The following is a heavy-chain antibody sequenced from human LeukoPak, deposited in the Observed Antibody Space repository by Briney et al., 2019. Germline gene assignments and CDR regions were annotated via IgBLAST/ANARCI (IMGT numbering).Heavy chain of an antibody. CDR2: INHNSGGT. D-gene: IGHD3-22*01. J-gene: IGHJ4*02. Sequence: ASVKVSCKASGYTFTGYYMHWVRQAPGQGLEWMGWINHNSGGTNYAQKFQGRVTITRDMSTSTAYMELSSLRSEDTAVYYCAAEGDYYDSSGYPSFDYWGQGTLVTVSS. V-gene: IGHV1-2*02. CDR3: AAEGDYYDSSGYPSFDY. CDR1: GYTFTGYY.